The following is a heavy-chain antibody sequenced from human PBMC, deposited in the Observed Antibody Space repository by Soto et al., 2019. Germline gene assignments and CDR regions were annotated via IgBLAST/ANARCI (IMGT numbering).Heavy chain of an antibody. Sequence: QVQLQESGPGLVKPSGTLSLTCAVSGGSISSSNWWSWVRQHPGKGLEWIGEIYHSGSTNYNPSLKSRVTISVDKSKNQFALKLSSVTAADTAVYYCASVRGGYYYAMDVWGQGTTVTVSS. J-gene: IGHJ6*02. CDR2: IYHSGST. CDR3: ASVRGGYYYAMDV. V-gene: IGHV4-4*02. CDR1: GGSISSSNW. D-gene: IGHD3-10*02.